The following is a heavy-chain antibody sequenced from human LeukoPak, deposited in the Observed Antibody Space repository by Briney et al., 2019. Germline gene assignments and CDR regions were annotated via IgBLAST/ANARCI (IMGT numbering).Heavy chain of an antibody. J-gene: IGHJ6*02. CDR2: ISSSSSYT. CDR1: GFTFSDYY. V-gene: IGHV3-11*06. D-gene: IGHD2-15*01. CDR3: ASAIASYCSGGSCYPPFDYYYGMDV. Sequence: GGSLRLSCAASGFTFSDYYMSWIRQAPGKGLEWVSYISSSSSYTNYADSVKGRFTISRDNAKNSLYLQMNSLRDEDTAVYYCASAIASYCSGGSCYPPFDYYYGMDVWGQGTTVTVSS.